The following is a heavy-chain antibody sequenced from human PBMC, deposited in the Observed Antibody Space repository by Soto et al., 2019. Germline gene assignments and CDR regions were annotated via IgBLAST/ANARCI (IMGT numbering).Heavy chain of an antibody. CDR3: AKEGPGSSNWYVDS. J-gene: IGHJ4*02. V-gene: IGHV3-11*05. Sequence: QVQLVESGGGLVKPGGSLRLSCAASGFTFSDYYMSWIRQAPGKGLEWLSYISISSTYINYADSVKGRFTISRDNTKKSLSLQMNRLRAEDTAVYYCAKEGPGSSNWYVDSWGQGTLVTVSS. D-gene: IGHD6-13*01. CDR1: GFTFSDYY. CDR2: ISISSTYI.